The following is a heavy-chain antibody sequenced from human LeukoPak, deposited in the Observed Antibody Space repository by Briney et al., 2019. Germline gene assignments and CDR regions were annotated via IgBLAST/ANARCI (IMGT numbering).Heavy chain of an antibody. CDR1: GGTFSSYA. D-gene: IGHD3-3*01. CDR2: IYPSSGST. J-gene: IGHJ4*02. CDR3: ARSPSSFVFWDY. Sequence: ASVKVSCKASGGTFSSYAISWVRQAPGQGLEWMGVIYPSSGSTTYAQKFQGRVTMTRDTSTNTVYMELSGLRSEDTALYYCARSPSSFVFWDYWGQGTLVTVSS. V-gene: IGHV1-46*01.